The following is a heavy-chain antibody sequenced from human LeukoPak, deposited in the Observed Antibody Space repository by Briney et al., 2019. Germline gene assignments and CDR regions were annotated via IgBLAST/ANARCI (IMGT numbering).Heavy chain of an antibody. CDR1: GFTFSSYW. J-gene: IGHJ3*02. V-gene: IGHV3-7*01. Sequence: GGSLRLSCAASGFTFSSYWMSWVRQAPGKGLEWVANIKQGGSEKYYVDSVKGRFTISRDNAKNSLYLQMNSLRAEDTAVYYCASVYSPFAFDIWGQGTMVTVSS. D-gene: IGHD1-26*01. CDR3: ASVYSPFAFDI. CDR2: IKQGGSEK.